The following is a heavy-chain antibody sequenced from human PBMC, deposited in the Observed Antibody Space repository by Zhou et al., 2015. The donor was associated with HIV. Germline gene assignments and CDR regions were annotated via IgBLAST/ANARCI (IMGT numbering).Heavy chain of an antibody. D-gene: IGHD3-10*01. CDR2: ISRTNIYI. CDR1: GFDFSPYT. V-gene: IGHV3-21*02. Sequence: EVQLVESGGGLVNPGGSLRLSCAASGFDFSPYTINWIRQSPGKGLEWVSSISRTNIYIYYSDSVKGRFTISRDNAKNSVSLQMHSLRVDDTAIYYCARGGLTLVRDPLFDMWGQGAMVTVSS. J-gene: IGHJ3*02. CDR3: ARGGLTLVRDPLFDM.